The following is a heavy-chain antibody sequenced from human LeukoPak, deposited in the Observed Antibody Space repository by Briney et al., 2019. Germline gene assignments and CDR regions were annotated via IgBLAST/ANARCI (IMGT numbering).Heavy chain of an antibody. CDR3: ARGLDILTGYYSGHDAFDI. V-gene: IGHV4-59*12. CDR2: IYYSGST. J-gene: IGHJ3*02. D-gene: IGHD3-9*01. Sequence: PSETLSLTCSVSGDSISNYYWSWIRQPPGKGLELIGYIYYSGSTNYNPSLKSRATISLDTSKKQFSLKLSSVTAADTAVYYCARGLDILTGYYSGHDAFDIWGQGTMVTVSS. CDR1: GDSISNYY.